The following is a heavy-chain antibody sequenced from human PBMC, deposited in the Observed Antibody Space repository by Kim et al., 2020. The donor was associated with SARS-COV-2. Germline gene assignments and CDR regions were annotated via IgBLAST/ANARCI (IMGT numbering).Heavy chain of an antibody. J-gene: IGHJ4*02. D-gene: IGHD1-1*01. CDR3: VRDHNWAFDF. Sequence: GGSLRLSCVASGFTFSDYSMNWVRQAPGKGLEWISFISGGHGTHYADSVRGRFTISRDNAKNSLFLQMNSLRAEDTAVYYCVRDHNWAFDFWGQGHLVTVSS. V-gene: IGHV3-48*04. CDR1: GFTFSDYS. CDR2: ISGGHGT.